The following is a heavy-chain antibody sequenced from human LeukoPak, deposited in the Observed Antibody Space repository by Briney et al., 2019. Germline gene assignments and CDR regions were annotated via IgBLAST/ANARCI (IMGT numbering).Heavy chain of an antibody. CDR2: INPNSGGT. D-gene: IGHD1-20*01. V-gene: IGHV1-2*06. J-gene: IGHJ4*02. CDR3: ARGNWNGYYFDY. Sequence: ASVKVSCKASGYTFTGYYMHWVRQAPGQGLEWMGRINPNSGGTNYAQKFQGRVTTTRDTSISTAYMELSRLRSDDTAVYYCARGNWNGYYFDYWGQGTLVTVSS. CDR1: GYTFTGYY.